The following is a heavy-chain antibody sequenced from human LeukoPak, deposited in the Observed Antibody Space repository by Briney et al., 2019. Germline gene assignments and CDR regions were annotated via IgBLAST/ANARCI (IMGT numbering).Heavy chain of an antibody. CDR3: ARDLDY. J-gene: IGHJ4*02. Sequence: SETLSLTCSVSGGSISSYYWSWIRQPPGKGLEWIGYIYNSGSTYYNPSLKRRVTISVDTSKNQFSLKLSSVTAADTAVYYCARDLDYWGQGTLVTVSS. CDR1: GGSISSYY. V-gene: IGHV4-4*08. CDR2: IYNSGST.